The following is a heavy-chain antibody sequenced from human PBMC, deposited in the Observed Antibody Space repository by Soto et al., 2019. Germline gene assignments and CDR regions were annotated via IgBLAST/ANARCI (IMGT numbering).Heavy chain of an antibody. J-gene: IGHJ5*02. V-gene: IGHV1-69*06. D-gene: IGHD3-22*01. CDR2: IIPIFGTA. Sequence: GASVKVSCKASGRTFSSYAISWVRQPPGQGLEWMGGIIPIFGTANYAQKFRGRVTITADKSTSTAYMELSSLRSEDTAVYYWASYYYDSSGYYPVLAPWGQGTLVTVAS. CDR3: ASYYYDSSGYYPVLAP. CDR1: GRTFSSYA.